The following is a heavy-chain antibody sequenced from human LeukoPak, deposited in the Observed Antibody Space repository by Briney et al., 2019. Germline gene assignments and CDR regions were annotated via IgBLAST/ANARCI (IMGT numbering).Heavy chain of an antibody. Sequence: PGGSLRLSCAVSGFTVSSNYMTWVRQAPGKGLEWVSTISGSGDSTYHADSVKGRFTISRDNSKNTLYLQMNSLSDEDTAIYYCAKHYYRVVRGVKVDYYGMDVWGRGTTVTVSS. J-gene: IGHJ6*02. V-gene: IGHV3-23*01. CDR3: AKHYYRVVRGVKVDYYGMDV. CDR1: GFTVSSNY. D-gene: IGHD3-10*01. CDR2: ISGSGDST.